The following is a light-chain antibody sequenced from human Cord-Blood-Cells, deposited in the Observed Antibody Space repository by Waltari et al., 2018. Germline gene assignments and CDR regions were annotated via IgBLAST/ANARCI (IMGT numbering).Light chain of an antibody. CDR1: SGHSSYA. J-gene: IGLJ3*02. CDR2: LNSDGSH. Sequence: QLVLTQSPSASASLGASVKLTCTLSSGHSSYAIAWHQQQPEKGPRYLMKLNSDGSHSKGDGIPDRFSGSSSGAERYRTISSLQSDDEADYYCQTWGTGIRVFGGGTKLTVL. V-gene: IGLV4-69*01. CDR3: QTWGTGIRV.